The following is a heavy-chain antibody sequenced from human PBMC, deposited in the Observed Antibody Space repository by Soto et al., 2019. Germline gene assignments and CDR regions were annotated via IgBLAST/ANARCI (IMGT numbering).Heavy chain of an antibody. CDR3: ARHDSSGFVVFDY. D-gene: IGHD3-22*01. J-gene: IGHJ4*02. CDR1: GGSISSGDYY. V-gene: IGHV4-30-4*01. Sequence: SETLSLTCTVSGGSISSGDYYWSWIRQPPGKGLEWIGYIYYSGSTYYNPSLKSRVTISVDTSKNQFSLKLSSVTAADTAVYYCARHDSSGFVVFDYWGQGTLVTVSS. CDR2: IYYSGST.